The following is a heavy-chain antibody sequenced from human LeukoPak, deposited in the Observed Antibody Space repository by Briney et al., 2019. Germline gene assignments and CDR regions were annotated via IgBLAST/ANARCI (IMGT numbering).Heavy chain of an antibody. V-gene: IGHV3-11*03. Sequence: NPGGSLRLSCAASGFTFSDYYMSWIRQAPGKGLEWVSYISSSSSYTNYADSVKGRFTISRDNAKNSLYLQMNSLRAEDTAVYYCASVVRGVSFDYWGQGTLVTVSS. J-gene: IGHJ4*02. CDR1: GFTFSDYY. D-gene: IGHD3-10*01. CDR2: ISSSSSYT. CDR3: ASVVRGVSFDY.